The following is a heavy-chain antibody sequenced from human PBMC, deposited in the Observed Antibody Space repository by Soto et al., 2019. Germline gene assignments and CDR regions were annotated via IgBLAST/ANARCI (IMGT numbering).Heavy chain of an antibody. V-gene: IGHV1-58*01. CDR1: GLTFTSSA. Sequence: ASVKVSCKACGLTFTSSAVQWVGQALGQRREWIGWIVVGSGNTNYAQKFQERVTITRDMSTSTAYMELSSLRSEDTAVYYCAANGCHDSSGYYLREYWGQGTLVTVSS. J-gene: IGHJ4*02. D-gene: IGHD3-22*01. CDR2: IVVGSGNT. CDR3: AANGCHDSSGYYLREY.